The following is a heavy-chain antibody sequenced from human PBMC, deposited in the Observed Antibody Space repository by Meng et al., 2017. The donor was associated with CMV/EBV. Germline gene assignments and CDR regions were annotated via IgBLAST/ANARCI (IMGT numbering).Heavy chain of an antibody. V-gene: IGHV1-46*01. CDR2: LNPSGGST. CDR1: FTSYY. J-gene: IGHJ4*02. CDR3: ARDGDDIVVVPAAIPFDY. Sequence: FTSYYMHWVRQAPGQGLEWMGILNPSGGSTSYAQKFQGRVTMTRDTSTSTVYMELSSLRSEDTAVYYCARDGDDIVVVPAAIPFDYWGQGTLVTVSS. D-gene: IGHD2-2*01.